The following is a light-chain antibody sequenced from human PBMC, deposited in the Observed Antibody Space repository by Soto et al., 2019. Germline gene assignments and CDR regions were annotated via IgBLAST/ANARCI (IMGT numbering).Light chain of an antibody. J-gene: IGKJ5*01. CDR1: QGISND. CDR3: QQYENLPT. CDR2: DAS. V-gene: IGKV1-33*01. Sequence: IHMTQSPSSLSASVGDRVTITCRASQGISNDLGWYQQKPGKAPKLLISDASNLETGVPSRFSGSGSGTDFTSTISRLQPEDIATYFCQQYENLPTFGQGTRLEIK.